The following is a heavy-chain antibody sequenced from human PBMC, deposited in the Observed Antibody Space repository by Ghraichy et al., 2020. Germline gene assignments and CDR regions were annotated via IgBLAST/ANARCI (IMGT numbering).Heavy chain of an antibody. CDR2: IYNSGST. CDR3: ARDRGGRISSVVSLNGHQYGMDV. Sequence: SETLSLTCTVSGGSVSRDRYYWSWLRQPPGRGMEWIGYIYNSGSTKYNPSLQTRVTISVDRSQNQFSLKLTSVAAADTAVYFCARDRGGRISSVVSLNGHQYGMDVWGQGTTVTVSS. V-gene: IGHV4-61*01. D-gene: IGHD4-23*01. CDR1: GGSVSRDRYY. J-gene: IGHJ6*02.